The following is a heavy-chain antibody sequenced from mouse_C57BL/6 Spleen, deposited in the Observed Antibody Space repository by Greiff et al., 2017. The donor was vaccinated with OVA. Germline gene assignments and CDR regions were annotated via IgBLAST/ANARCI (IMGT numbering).Heavy chain of an antibody. CDR1: GYTFTSYW. Sequence: QVQLQQPGTDLVKPGASVKLSCKASGYTFTSYWMHWVKQRPGQGLEWIGNINPSNGGTNYNEKFKSKATLTVDKSSSTAYMQLSSLTSEDSAVYYCARPPSWDGWYFDVSGTATRLTVS. CDR2: INPSNGGT. D-gene: IGHD4-1*01. J-gene: IGHJ1*03. V-gene: IGHV1-53*01. CDR3: ARPPSWDGWYFDV.